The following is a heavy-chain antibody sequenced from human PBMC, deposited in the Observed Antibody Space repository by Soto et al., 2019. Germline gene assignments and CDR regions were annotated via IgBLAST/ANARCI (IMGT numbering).Heavy chain of an antibody. CDR2: IPYDGSKK. Sequence: QVQLVESGGGVVQPGRSLRLSCAASGFTFNTYAMHWVRQAPGKGLEWVAAIPYDGSKKYYADSVQGRFTISRDNSKNKLYLKRNSLRDEDTAMYYCARDKSELLLLCDYWGQGTLVTVSS. V-gene: IGHV3-30-3*01. CDR3: ARDKSELLLLCDY. J-gene: IGHJ4*02. CDR1: GFTFNTYA. D-gene: IGHD1-26*01.